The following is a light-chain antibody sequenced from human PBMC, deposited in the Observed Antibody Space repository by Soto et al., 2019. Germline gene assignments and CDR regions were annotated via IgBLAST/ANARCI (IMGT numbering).Light chain of an antibody. CDR1: QSFSSN. J-gene: IGKJ1*01. Sequence: EFVITQSPATRSMSXRQSAPLAXXASQSFSSNVAWYQQKPGQAPRLLIYGTSTRVTGIPARFSGSGSGTDFTLTISRLEPEDFAVYYCQQYGSSPLTFGQGTKVDIK. CDR3: QQYGSSPLT. CDR2: GTS. V-gene: IGKV3-20*01.